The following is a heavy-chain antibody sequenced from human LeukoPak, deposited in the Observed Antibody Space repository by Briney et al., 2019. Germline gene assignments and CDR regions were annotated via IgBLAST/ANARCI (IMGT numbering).Heavy chain of an antibody. CDR1: GGTFSSYA. CDR3: ARDLGDTAMTLPPFDY. Sequence: ASVKVSCKASGGTFSSYAISWVRQAPGQGLEWMGRIIPILGIANYAQKFRGRVTITADKATSTAYMELSSLRSEDTAVYYCARDLGDTAMTLPPFDYWGQGTLVTVSS. J-gene: IGHJ4*02. V-gene: IGHV1-69*04. D-gene: IGHD5-18*01. CDR2: IIPILGIA.